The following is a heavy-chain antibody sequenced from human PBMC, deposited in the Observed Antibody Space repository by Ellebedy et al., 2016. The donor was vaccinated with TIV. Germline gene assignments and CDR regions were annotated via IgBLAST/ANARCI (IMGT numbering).Heavy chain of an antibody. CDR2: ISDSGSST. J-gene: IGHJ3*02. CDR3: ADDPWGVGPAFDI. V-gene: IGHV3-23*01. CDR1: GLTFSNNA. D-gene: IGHD1-26*01. Sequence: GESLKISCAASGLTFSNNAMSWVRQAPGKGLEWVSGISDSGSSTYYADSVKGRFTISRDNSKNTLYLRMDSLRVEDTAIYYCADDPWGVGPAFDIWGQGKMVTVSS.